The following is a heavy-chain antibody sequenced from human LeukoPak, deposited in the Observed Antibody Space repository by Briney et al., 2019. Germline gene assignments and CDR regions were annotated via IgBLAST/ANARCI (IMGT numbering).Heavy chain of an antibody. V-gene: IGHV4-39*01. D-gene: IGHD5-12*01. CDR2: VYYSGST. CDR1: GGSISSTSYY. CDR3: ARQGSGYDY. Sequence: SETLSLTCTVSGGSISSTSYYWGWIRQPPGKGLEWIGSVYYSGSTYYSPFLKSRVTTAVDTSKNQFFLKVRSVTAADTAVYYCARQGSGYDYWGQGTLVTVPS. J-gene: IGHJ4*02.